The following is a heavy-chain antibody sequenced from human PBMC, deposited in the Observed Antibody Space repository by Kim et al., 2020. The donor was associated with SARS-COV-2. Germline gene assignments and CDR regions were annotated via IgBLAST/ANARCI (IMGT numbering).Heavy chain of an antibody. CDR2: IDYGGAT. CDR1: GGSISVYY. Sequence: SETLSLTCSVSGGSISVYYWMWIRQSPGKGLEWIGYIDYGGATYYNPSLESRVTLSVDTSNNEFSLNLNSVTTADTAVYYCARGGSSDHGDHEDYFYYYYVDVWGKGNTVTVS. CDR3: ARGGSSDHGDHEDYFYYYYVDV. J-gene: IGHJ6*03. V-gene: IGHV4-59*01. D-gene: IGHD4-17*01.